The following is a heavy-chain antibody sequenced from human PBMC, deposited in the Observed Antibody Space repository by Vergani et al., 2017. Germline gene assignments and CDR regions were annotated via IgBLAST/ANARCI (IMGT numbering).Heavy chain of an antibody. D-gene: IGHD3-10*01. J-gene: IGHJ4*02. CDR1: GFTFSSYA. CDR3: AKVIGLILCFGDGEYYFDY. V-gene: IGHV3-23*01. Sequence: EVQLLESGGGLVQPGGCLRLSCAASGFTFSSYAMSWVRQAPGKGLEWVSAISGSGGSTYYADSVKGRFTISRDNSKNTLYLQMNSLRAEDTAVYYCAKVIGLILCFGDGEYYFDYWGQGTLVTVSS. CDR2: ISGSGGST.